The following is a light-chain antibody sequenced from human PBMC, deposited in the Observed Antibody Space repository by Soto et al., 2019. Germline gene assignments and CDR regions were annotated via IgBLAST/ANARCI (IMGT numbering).Light chain of an antibody. CDR1: QSVLYSSKNKNF. V-gene: IGKV4-1*01. CDR2: WAS. J-gene: IGKJ4*01. CDR3: QQYYRLPLT. Sequence: IVMTQSPDSLAVSLGERATMNCKSSQSVLYSSKNKNFLAWYQQKPGQPPKLLIYWASPRESGVPDRFSGSGSGTDFTLTISSLQAEDVAGYYCQQYYRLPLTFGGGTKVEIK.